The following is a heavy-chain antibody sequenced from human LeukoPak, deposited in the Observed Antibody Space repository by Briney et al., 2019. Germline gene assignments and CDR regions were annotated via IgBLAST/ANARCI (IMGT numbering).Heavy chain of an antibody. CDR3: ARGGGLDV. CDR1: GFIFNNYA. V-gene: IGHV3-64*04. CDR2: ISSDGGTT. Sequence: GGSLRLSCSASGFIFNNYAMQWVRQAAGKGLDYISAISSDGGTTYYADSVKGRFTISRDNAKNSLYLQMSNLRAEDTAVYFCARGGGLDVWGQGATVTVSS. D-gene: IGHD3-16*01. J-gene: IGHJ6*02.